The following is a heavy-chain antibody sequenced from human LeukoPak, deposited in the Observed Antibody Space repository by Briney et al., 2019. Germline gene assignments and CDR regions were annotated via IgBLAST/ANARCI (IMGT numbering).Heavy chain of an antibody. CDR3: ARAAHFYSNAFDI. CDR1: GFTFGLYV. V-gene: IGHV3-30*14. CDR2: LSNDGSDI. D-gene: IGHD6-13*01. Sequence: GGSLRLSCVASGFTFGLYVMQWVRQAPGKGLEWVALLSNDGSDIYYAASVKGRFTISRDNSKNTLFFQMHSLRDEDTAVYYCARAAHFYSNAFDIWGLGTMVTVSS. J-gene: IGHJ3*02.